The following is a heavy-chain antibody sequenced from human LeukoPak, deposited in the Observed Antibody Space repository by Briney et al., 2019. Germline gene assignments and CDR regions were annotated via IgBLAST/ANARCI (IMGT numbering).Heavy chain of an antibody. CDR1: GYTFTSYA. V-gene: IGHV1-2*02. D-gene: IGHD3-3*01. CDR2: INPNSGGT. CDR3: ASATGFWSGLDY. Sequence: ASVKVSCKASGYTFTSYAMHWVRQAPGQGLEWMGWINPNSGGTNYAQKFQGRVTMTRYTSISTAYMELSRLRSDDTAVYYCASATGFWSGLDYWGQGTLVTISS. J-gene: IGHJ4*02.